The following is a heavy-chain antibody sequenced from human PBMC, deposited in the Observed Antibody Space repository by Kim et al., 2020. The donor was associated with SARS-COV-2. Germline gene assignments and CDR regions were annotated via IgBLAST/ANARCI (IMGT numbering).Heavy chain of an antibody. CDR3: ARNYWFYFDY. V-gene: IGHV3-11*01. Sequence: TVEGRLTISRTNAKTSLYLHMNSLRAEDTAVYYCARNYWFYFDYWGQGTLVTVSS. D-gene: IGHD2-8*02. J-gene: IGHJ4*02.